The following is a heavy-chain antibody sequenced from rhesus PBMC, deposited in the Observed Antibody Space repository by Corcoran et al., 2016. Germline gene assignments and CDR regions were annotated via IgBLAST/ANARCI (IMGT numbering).Heavy chain of an antibody. D-gene: IGHD3-34*01. Sequence: QVQLQESGPGLVKPSETLSLTCAVSGYSISGYYWSWIRQAPGKGLEWIGYITYSGSTSTNPSLKSRVTISRDTSKNQFSLKLSSVTAADTAVYYCARGGWGDYYGLDSWGQGVVVTVSS. J-gene: IGHJ6*01. CDR1: GYSISGYY. V-gene: IGHV4-122*02. CDR2: ITYSGST. CDR3: ARGGWGDYYGLDS.